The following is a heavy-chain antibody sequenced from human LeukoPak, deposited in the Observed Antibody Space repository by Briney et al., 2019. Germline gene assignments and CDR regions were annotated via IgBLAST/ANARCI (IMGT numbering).Heavy chain of an antibody. J-gene: IGHJ4*02. D-gene: IGHD3-10*01. CDR3: AKDLSKGLLYRRGMYYFDY. CDR2: IRYDGSNK. Sequence: GGSLRLSCTASGFKFDDYGMNWVRQAPGKGLEWVAFIRYDGSNKYYADSVKGRFTISRDNSKNTLYSQMNSLRAEDTAVYYCAKDLSKGLLYRRGMYYFDYWGQGTLVTVSS. CDR1: GFKFDDYG. V-gene: IGHV3-30*02.